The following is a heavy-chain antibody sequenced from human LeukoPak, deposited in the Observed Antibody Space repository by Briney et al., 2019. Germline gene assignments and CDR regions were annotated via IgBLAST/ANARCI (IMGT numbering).Heavy chain of an antibody. J-gene: IGHJ3*02. Sequence: PGGSLRLSCAASGFTFSTYAMGWVRQAPGKGLEWVSGISDSGGSTYYADSVKCRFTISRDNSKNTLYLEMNSLRAEDTAVYYCAKDLFTTTDAFDIWGQGTMVTVSS. CDR1: GFTFSTYA. CDR2: ISDSGGST. CDR3: AKDLFTTTDAFDI. V-gene: IGHV3-23*01. D-gene: IGHD3-22*01.